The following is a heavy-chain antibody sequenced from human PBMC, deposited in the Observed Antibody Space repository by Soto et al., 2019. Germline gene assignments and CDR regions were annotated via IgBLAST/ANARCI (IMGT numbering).Heavy chain of an antibody. CDR3: ARSYGSVSYYFDY. Sequence: GGSLRLSCAASGFTFSSYSMNWVRQAPGKGLEWVSSISSSSSYIYYADSVKGRFTISRDNAKNSLYLQMNSLRAEDTAVYYCARSYGSVSYYFDYWGQGTLVTVSS. CDR2: ISSSSSYI. D-gene: IGHD3-10*01. CDR1: GFTFSSYS. V-gene: IGHV3-21*01. J-gene: IGHJ4*02.